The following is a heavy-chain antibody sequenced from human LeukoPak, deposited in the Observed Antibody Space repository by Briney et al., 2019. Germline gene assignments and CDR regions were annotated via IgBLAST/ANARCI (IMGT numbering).Heavy chain of an antibody. V-gene: IGHV3-48*03. D-gene: IGHD3-10*02. CDR2: ISSIGSTM. J-gene: IGHJ6*04. CDR1: GFTFSSYE. Sequence: PGGSLRLSCAASGFTFSSYEMNWVRQAPGKGLEWVSYISSIGSTMYYADSVKGRFTISRDNAKNSLYLQMNSLRAEDTAVYYCAELGITMIGGVWGKGTTVTISS. CDR3: AELGITMIGGV.